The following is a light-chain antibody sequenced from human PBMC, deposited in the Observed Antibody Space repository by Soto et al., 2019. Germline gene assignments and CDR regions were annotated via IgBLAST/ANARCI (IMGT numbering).Light chain of an antibody. V-gene: IGKV1-8*01. CDR3: QQYYSYPPLT. CDR1: PGISSY. Sequence: AIRMTQSPSSLSASTGDRVTITCRASPGISSYLAWYQQKPGKAPKLLLYAASTLQSGVPSRFSGSGSGTDFTLTISCLQSEDFATYYCQQYYSYPPLTFGGGTKVEIK. CDR2: AAS. J-gene: IGKJ4*01.